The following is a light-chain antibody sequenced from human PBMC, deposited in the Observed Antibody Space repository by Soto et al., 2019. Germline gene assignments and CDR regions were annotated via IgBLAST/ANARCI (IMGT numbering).Light chain of an antibody. CDR3: QQYDSSRT. J-gene: IGKJ1*01. V-gene: IGKV3-20*01. CDR2: GAS. Sequence: EIVLTQSPGTLSLSPGERATLSCRASQSVDSRFLAWYQQKRGQAHRVLMYGASISATGIPDRFSGSGSGTDFTLSIRRLEPEDLAVDYCQQYDSSRTFGQGTKVEMK. CDR1: QSVDSRF.